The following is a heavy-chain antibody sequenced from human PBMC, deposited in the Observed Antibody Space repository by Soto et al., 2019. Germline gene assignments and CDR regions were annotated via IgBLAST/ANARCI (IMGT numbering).Heavy chain of an antibody. D-gene: IGHD6-19*01. V-gene: IGHV4-31*03. J-gene: IGHJ6*02. CDR1: GDSISSLGHH. CDR2: IYYSGST. CDR3: SREMAEPKKASGGMDV. Sequence: SGTLSLPCTVCGDSISSLGHHWSWIRQHPGKGLERLGYIYYSGSTYYNPSLTSRVTISVDTYQNQFSLKLTSVTAADPAVYYCSREMAEPKKASGGMDVWGQGTTVTVSS.